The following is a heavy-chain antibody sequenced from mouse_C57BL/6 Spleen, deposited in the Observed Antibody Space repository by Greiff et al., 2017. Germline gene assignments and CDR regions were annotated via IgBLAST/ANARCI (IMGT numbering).Heavy chain of an antibody. CDR3: ARHDYDYGGSYAMDY. CDR2: IWSDGST. V-gene: IGHV2-6-1*01. J-gene: IGHJ4*01. Sequence: VMLVESGPGLVAPSQSLSITCTVSGFSLTSYGVHWVRQPPGKGLEWLVVIWSDGSTTYNSALKSRLSISKDNSKSQVFLKMNSLQTDDTAMYYCARHDYDYGGSYAMDYWGQGTSVTVSS. D-gene: IGHD2-4*01. CDR1: GFSLTSYG.